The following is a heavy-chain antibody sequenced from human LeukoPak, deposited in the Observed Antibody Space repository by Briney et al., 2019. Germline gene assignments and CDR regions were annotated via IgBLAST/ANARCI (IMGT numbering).Heavy chain of an antibody. D-gene: IGHD6-13*01. CDR1: GYTFTSYG. Sequence: ASVKVSCKASGYTFTSYGISWVRQAPGQGLEWMGWISAYNGNTNYAQKLQGRVTMTTDTSTSTAYMELRSLRSDDTAVYYCARVYSSSWYSYYYYGMDVWGQGTTVTVSS. CDR2: ISAYNGNT. V-gene: IGHV1-18*01. J-gene: IGHJ6*02. CDR3: ARVYSSSWYSYYYYGMDV.